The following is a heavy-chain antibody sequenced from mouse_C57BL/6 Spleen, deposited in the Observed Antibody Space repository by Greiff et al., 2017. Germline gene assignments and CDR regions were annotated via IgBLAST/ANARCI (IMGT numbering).Heavy chain of an antibody. D-gene: IGHD2-3*01. CDR3: ARRYDGYYYAMDY. Sequence: QVQLQQSGAELAKPGASVKLSCKASGYTFTSYWMHWVKQRPGQGLEWIGYINPSSGYTKYNQKFKDKATLTADISSSTAYMQLSSLTYEDSAVYYCARRYDGYYYAMDYWGQGTSVTVSS. CDR2: INPSSGYT. CDR1: GYTFTSYW. J-gene: IGHJ4*01. V-gene: IGHV1-7*01.